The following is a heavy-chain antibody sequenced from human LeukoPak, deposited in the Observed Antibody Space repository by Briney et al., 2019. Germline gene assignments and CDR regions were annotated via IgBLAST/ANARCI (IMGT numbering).Heavy chain of an antibody. J-gene: IGHJ4*02. CDR2: IYYSGST. CDR3: AREPRSIAAAGIVDY. D-gene: IGHD6-13*01. Sequence: TLSLTCTVSGVSISSGGYYWSWIRQHPGKGLEWIGYIYYSGSTYYNPSLKSRVTISVDTSKNQFPLKLSSVTAADTAVYYCAREPRSIAAAGIVDYWGQGTLVTVSS. V-gene: IGHV4-31*03. CDR1: GVSISSGGYY.